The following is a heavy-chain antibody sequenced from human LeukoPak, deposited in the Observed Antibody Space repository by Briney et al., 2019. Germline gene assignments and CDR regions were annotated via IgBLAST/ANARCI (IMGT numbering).Heavy chain of an antibody. Sequence: PSETLSLTCTVSSGSISSGSYFWSWIRQPAGKGLEWIGRINTRGSTNYNPSLKSRVTISVDTSKNQFSLKLNSVTAADTAVYYCAADPATGYRSEAWFDSWGQGTQVTVSS. D-gene: IGHD6-25*01. J-gene: IGHJ5*01. CDR2: INTRGST. V-gene: IGHV4-61*02. CDR1: SGSISSGSYF. CDR3: AADPATGYRSEAWFDS.